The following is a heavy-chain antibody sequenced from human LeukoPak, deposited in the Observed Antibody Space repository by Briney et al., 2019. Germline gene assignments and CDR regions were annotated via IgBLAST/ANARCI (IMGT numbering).Heavy chain of an antibody. CDR3: AKTYGSGSYYPFDY. CDR1: GFTFDDYA. Sequence: GGSLRLSCAASGFTFDDYAMHWVRQAPGKGLEWVSGISWNSGSIGYADSVKGRFTISRDNAKNSLYLQMNSLRAEDTAVYYCAKTYGSGSYYPFDYWGQGTLVTVSS. CDR2: ISWNSGSI. D-gene: IGHD3-10*01. V-gene: IGHV3-9*01. J-gene: IGHJ4*02.